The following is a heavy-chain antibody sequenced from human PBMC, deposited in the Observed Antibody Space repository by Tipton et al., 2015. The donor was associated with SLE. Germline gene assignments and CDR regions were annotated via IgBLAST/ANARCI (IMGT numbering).Heavy chain of an antibody. CDR2: IYDTETT. V-gene: IGHV4-31*03. CDR1: GGSISSGYYY. Sequence: TLSLTCTVSGGSISSGYYYLTWFRQHPGKGLEWIGYIYDTETTYYNPSLQSRVTMSIDRSKNHFSLRLRSVSAADTAVYYCARVGATNVFESWGQGTLVTVSS. CDR3: ARVGATNVFES. J-gene: IGHJ4*02. D-gene: IGHD1-26*01.